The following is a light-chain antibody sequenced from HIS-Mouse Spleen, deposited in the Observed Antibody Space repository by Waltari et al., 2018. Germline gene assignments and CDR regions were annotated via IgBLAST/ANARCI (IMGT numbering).Light chain of an antibody. CDR1: RSHIGSTY. CDR2: RNN. J-gene: IGLJ3*02. CDR3: AAWDDSLSGPWV. Sequence: QSVLTQPPSASGTPGQRVTIPCSGSRSHIGSTYVYWYQQLPGTAPKLLIYRNNQRPSGVPDRFSGSKSGTSASLAISGLRSEDEADYYCAAWDDSLSGPWVFGGGTKLTVL. V-gene: IGLV1-47*01.